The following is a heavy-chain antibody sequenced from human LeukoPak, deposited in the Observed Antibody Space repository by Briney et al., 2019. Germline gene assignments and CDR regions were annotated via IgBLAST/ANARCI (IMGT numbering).Heavy chain of an antibody. CDR2: IYSGGST. J-gene: IGHJ4*02. V-gene: IGHV3-53*04. CDR1: GFTVSSNY. CDR3: ARGGIVATSFSFDY. D-gene: IGHD5-12*01. Sequence: GGSLTLSCAASGFTVSSNYMSWVRQAPGKGLEWVSVIYSGGSTYYADSVKGRFTISRHNSKNTLYLQMNSLRAEDTAVYYCARGGIVATSFSFDYWGQGTLVTVSS.